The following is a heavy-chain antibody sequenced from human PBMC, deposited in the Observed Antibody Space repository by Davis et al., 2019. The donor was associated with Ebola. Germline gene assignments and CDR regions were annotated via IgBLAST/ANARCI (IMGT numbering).Heavy chain of an antibody. J-gene: IGHJ5*01. CDR3: ARGKKVARMGSWFDS. V-gene: IGHV1-8*02. Sequence: ASVKVSCKASGYRFTAYYMHWVRQGTGQGLEWIGWMNPNSGNTGYGQKFQGTVTMTRNTSISTAYMELSSLTSEDTAVYYCARGKKVARMGSWFDSWGQGTLVTVSS. D-gene: IGHD5-12*01. CDR2: MNPNSGNT. CDR1: GYRFTAYY.